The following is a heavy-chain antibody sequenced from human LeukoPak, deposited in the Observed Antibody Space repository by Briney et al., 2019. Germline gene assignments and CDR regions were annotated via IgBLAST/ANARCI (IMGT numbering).Heavy chain of an antibody. CDR1: GYTFPSYY. CDR3: ARGYGSGPSGYYYYYYMDV. J-gene: IGHJ6*03. V-gene: IGHV1-46*01. D-gene: IGHD3-10*01. CDR2: INPSGGSA. Sequence: ASVTDSFQASGYTFPSYYMHWVRPAPGQGLEWMGIINPSGGSASYAQKFQGRVTMARDMSTNTVYMELGSLRSEDAAVYYCARGYGSGPSGYYYYYYMDVWGKGTTVIVSS.